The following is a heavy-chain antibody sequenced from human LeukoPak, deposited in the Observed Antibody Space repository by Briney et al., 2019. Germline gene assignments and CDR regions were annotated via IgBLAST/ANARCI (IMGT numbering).Heavy chain of an antibody. Sequence: PSQTLSLTCTVSGDSIGSEGHYWSWIGQHPGKGLEWIGYIHYSGSSYYLSSLESRVAMSVDTSENQFSLKMNSVTAADTAIYYCAGYSYGSGIDAFDIWGQGTMVTVSS. CDR3: AGYSYGSGIDAFDI. D-gene: IGHD3-10*01. CDR1: GDSIGSEGHY. J-gene: IGHJ3*02. CDR2: IHYSGSS. V-gene: IGHV4-31*03.